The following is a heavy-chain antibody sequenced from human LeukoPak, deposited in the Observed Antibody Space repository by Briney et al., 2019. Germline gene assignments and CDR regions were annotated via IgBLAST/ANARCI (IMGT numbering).Heavy chain of an antibody. CDR3: AKSLNIYDFWSGLSDY. CDR2: IRYDGSKK. J-gene: IGHJ4*02. D-gene: IGHD3-3*01. CDR1: GFTFSSYG. Sequence: GGPLRLSCAASGFTFSSYGMNWVRQAPGKGLEWVAFIRYDGSKKYSADSVKGRFTISRDNSKNTLYLQMNSLRAEDTAVYYCAKSLNIYDFWSGLSDYWGQGTLVTVSS. V-gene: IGHV3-30*02.